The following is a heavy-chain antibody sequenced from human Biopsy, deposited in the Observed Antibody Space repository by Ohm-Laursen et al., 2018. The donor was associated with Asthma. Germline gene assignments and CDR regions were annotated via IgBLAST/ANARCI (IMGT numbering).Heavy chain of an antibody. D-gene: IGHD3-22*01. Sequence: LRLSCTASGFAVSSDHLFWVRQAPAKGLEWVSVIYSGGTSHTADSARGRFTISRDYSKNTLHLQTHSLRAEDTAVYYCARGDSSNWSHYYFDYWGQGTLVTVSS. CDR1: GFAVSSDH. J-gene: IGHJ4*02. CDR3: ARGDSSNWSHYYFDY. V-gene: IGHV3-53*01. CDR2: IYSGGTS.